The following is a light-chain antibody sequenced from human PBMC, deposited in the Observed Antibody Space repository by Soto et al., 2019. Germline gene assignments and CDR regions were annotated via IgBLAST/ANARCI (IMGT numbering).Light chain of an antibody. CDR3: SSYTSSYTFV. V-gene: IGLV2-14*03. CDR1: SGDLGSNNY. CDR2: DVS. Sequence: QSALTQPASVSGSPGQSITISCTGTSGDLGSNNYVSWYQQHPGKAPKLIIYDVSNRPSGVSYRFSGSMSGNTASLTISGLQAEDEADYYCSSYTSSYTFVFGTGTQLTVL. J-gene: IGLJ1*01.